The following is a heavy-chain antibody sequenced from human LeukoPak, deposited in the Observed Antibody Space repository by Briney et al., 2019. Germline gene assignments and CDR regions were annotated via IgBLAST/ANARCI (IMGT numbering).Heavy chain of an antibody. V-gene: IGHV3-23*01. CDR3: AEVTMVRGYYFDY. J-gene: IGHJ4*02. Sequence: GGSLRLSCAAPGFTFSSYAMSWVRQAPGKGLEWVSAISGSGGSTYYADSVKGRFTISRDNSKNTLYLQMNSLRAEDTAVYYCAEVTMVRGYYFDYWGQGTLVTVSS. CDR2: ISGSGGST. D-gene: IGHD3-10*01. CDR1: GFTFSSYA.